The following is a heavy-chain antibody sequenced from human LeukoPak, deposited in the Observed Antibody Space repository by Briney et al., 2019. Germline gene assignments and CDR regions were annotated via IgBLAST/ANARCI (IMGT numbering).Heavy chain of an antibody. CDR1: GYTFTTFA. J-gene: IGHJ5*02. V-gene: IGHV1-3*01. CDR3: ARDSRTISNWFDT. CDR2: INAGNGNT. D-gene: IGHD1-1*01. Sequence: ASVKVSCKASGYTFTTFAIHWVRQVPGQSLEWMGWINAGNGNTKYSQNFQGRVTITRDTSASTAHMELSSLTSEDTAAYYCARDSRTISNWFDTWGQGTPVTVSS.